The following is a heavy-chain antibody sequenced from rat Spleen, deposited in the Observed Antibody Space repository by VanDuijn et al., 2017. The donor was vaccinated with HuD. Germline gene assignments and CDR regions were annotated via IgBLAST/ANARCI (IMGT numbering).Heavy chain of an antibody. CDR1: GFTFSDYY. CDR2: INYDGSST. Sequence: EVQLVESDGGLVQPGRSLKLSCAASGFTFSDYYMAWVRQAPTKGLEWVATINYDGSSTYYRDSVKGRFTISRDNAQSTLYLQMDSLRSEDTATYYCARHGYGGYSVGFAYWGQGTLVTVSS. D-gene: IGHD1-11*01. CDR3: ARHGYGGYSVGFAY. J-gene: IGHJ3*01. V-gene: IGHV5-7*01.